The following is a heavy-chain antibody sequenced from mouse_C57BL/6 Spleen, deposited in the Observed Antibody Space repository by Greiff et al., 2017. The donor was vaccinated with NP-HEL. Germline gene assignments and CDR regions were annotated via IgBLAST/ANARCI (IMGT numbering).Heavy chain of an antibody. D-gene: IGHD2-4*01. CDR3: ATNDYDAYFDV. J-gene: IGHJ1*03. CDR2: IWSGGST. Sequence: QVQLKESGPGLVQPSQSLSITCTVSGFSLTGYGVHWVRQSPGKGLEWLGVIWSGGSTDYNAAFISRLSISKDNSKSQVFFKMNSLQADDTAIYYCATNDYDAYFDVWGTGTTVTVSS. CDR1: GFSLTGYG. V-gene: IGHV2-2*01.